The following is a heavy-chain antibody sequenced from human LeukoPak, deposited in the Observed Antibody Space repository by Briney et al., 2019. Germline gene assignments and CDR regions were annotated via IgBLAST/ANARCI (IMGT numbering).Heavy chain of an antibody. CDR1: GITVSSNY. CDR3: ARGLRSYDY. V-gene: IGHV3-66*01. J-gene: IGHJ4*02. Sequence: GGSLRLSCAASGITVSSNYMRWVRQAPGKGLEWVSVIYSGGSTFYADSVKGRFTIPRDISKNTLYLQMNSLRADDTAVYYCARGLRSYDYWGQGTLVTVSS. D-gene: IGHD3-3*01. CDR2: IYSGGST.